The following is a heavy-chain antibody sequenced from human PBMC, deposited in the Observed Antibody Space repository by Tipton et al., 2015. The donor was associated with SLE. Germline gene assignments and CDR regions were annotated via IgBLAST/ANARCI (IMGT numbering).Heavy chain of an antibody. D-gene: IGHD4-17*01. CDR2: IDTTGNYM. V-gene: IGHV3-21*03. CDR3: ARERLRVADY. J-gene: IGHJ4*02. Sequence: GSLRLSCAASGFTFSSYNMNWVRQAPGKGLEWVSLIDTTGNYMYYAHSVRGRFTVSRDNAENSLYLQMDSLRVEDTAVYYCARERLRVADYWGQGTLVTVSS. CDR1: GFTFSSYN.